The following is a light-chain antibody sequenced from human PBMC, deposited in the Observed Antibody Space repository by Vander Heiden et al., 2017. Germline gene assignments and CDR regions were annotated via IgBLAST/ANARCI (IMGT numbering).Light chain of an antibody. CDR1: GSNIGAGYD. J-gene: IGLJ2*01. CDR3: QYYDSSLSGVV. CDR2: GIN. Sequence: QSVLTQPPSVSEAPGQRVTISCTGNGSNIGAGYDVQWYQQFPGTAPKLLIFGINHRPSGVPDRFSASKSGTSASLAITGLQAEDEADYDCQYYDSSLSGVVFGGGTKLTVL. V-gene: IGLV1-40*01.